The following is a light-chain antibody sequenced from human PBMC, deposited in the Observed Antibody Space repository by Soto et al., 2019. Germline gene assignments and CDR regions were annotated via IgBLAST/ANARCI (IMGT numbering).Light chain of an antibody. V-gene: IGKV3-15*01. CDR2: GAS. CDR1: QSVSNSF. J-gene: IGKJ1*01. Sequence: EVVLTQSPGTLSLSPGERASLSCRASQSVSNSFLAWYQQKAGQAPRLLIYGASTRATGIPARFSGSASGTEFTLTISSLQSEDFAVYYCQRYNNWPGTFGQGTKVDIK. CDR3: QRYNNWPGT.